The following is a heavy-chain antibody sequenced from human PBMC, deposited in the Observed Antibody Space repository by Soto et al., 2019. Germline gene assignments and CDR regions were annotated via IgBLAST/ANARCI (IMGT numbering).Heavy chain of an antibody. CDR1: GGSLSGYY. D-gene: IGHD3-3*01. CDR2: INHSGST. CDR3: ARLVARRNYDFWSGYFDAFDI. V-gene: IGHV4-34*01. J-gene: IGHJ3*02. Sequence: PSETLSLTCAVYGGSLSGYYWSWIRQPPGKGLEWIGEINHSGSTNYNPSLKSRVTISVDTSKNQFSLKLSSVTAADTAVYYCARLVARRNYDFWSGYFDAFDIWGQGTMVTVSS.